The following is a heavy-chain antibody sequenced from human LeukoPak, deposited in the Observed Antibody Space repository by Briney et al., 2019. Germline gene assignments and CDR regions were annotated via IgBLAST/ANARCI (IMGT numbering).Heavy chain of an antibody. CDR1: GYTFTSYD. J-gene: IGHJ5*02. CDR2: MNPNSGNT. Sequence: ASVKVSCKASGYTFTSYDINWVRQATGQGLEWMGWMNPNSGNTGYAQKFQGRVTMTRNTSISTAYMELSSLRSEDTAVYYCARAYYYDSSGSLNWFDPWGQGTLVTVSS. V-gene: IGHV1-8*01. CDR3: ARAYYYDSSGSLNWFDP. D-gene: IGHD3-22*01.